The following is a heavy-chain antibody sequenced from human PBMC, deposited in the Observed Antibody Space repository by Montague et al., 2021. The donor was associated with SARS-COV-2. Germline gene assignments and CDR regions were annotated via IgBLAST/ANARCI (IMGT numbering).Heavy chain of an antibody. CDR1: VDCLSRDS. J-gene: IGHJ3*01. CDR2: LDQRGTA. V-gene: IGHV4-34*01. CDR3: ARGQVSVYGVLIMLPAAGPFDA. Sequence: SETLSLTCAGYVDCLSRDSWAWIGQAQVKSLESIGDLDQRGTANYSPSLKGRVSISVDRSKNQFSLNLRSVTAADTAAYYCARGQVSVYGVLIMLPAAGPFDAWGRGTMVLVSP. D-gene: IGHD3-3*01.